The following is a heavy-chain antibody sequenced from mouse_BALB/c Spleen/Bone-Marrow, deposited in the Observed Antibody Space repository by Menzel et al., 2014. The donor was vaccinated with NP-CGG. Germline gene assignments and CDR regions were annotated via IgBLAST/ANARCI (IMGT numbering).Heavy chain of an antibody. V-gene: IGHV1-74*01. CDR1: GYTLTSYW. D-gene: IGHD2-3*01. J-gene: IGHJ4*01. Sequence: VQLQQSGAELVKPGAPVKLSCKASGYTLTSYWMNWVKQRPGRGLEWIGRIDPSDSETHYNQKFKDKATLTVDKSSSTAYIQLSSLISEDSAVYYCARALGDGYYYAMDYWGQGTSVTVSS. CDR2: IDPSDSET. CDR3: ARALGDGYYYAMDY.